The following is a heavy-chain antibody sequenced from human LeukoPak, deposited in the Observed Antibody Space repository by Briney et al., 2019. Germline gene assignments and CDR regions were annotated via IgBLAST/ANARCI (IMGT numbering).Heavy chain of an antibody. CDR1: GFTFSSYW. CDR2: ISSSSSYI. J-gene: IGHJ5*02. Sequence: GGSLRLSCAASGFTFSSYWMSWVRQAPGKGLEWVSSISSSSSYIYYADSVKGRFTISRDNAKNSLYLQMNSLRAEDTAVYYCARRITMVRGVINNLPPYHNWFDPWGQGTLVTVSS. V-gene: IGHV3-21*01. CDR3: ARRITMVRGVINNLPPYHNWFDP. D-gene: IGHD3-10*01.